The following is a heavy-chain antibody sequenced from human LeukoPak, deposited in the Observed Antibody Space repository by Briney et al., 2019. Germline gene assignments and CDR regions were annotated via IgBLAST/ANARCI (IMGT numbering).Heavy chain of an antibody. CDR2: FDPEDGET. Sequence: GASVKVSCKVSGYTLTELSMHWVRQAPGKGLEWMGGFDPEDGETIYAQKFQGRVTITADESTSTAYMELSSLRSEDTAVYYGARGVGARVWYFDYWGQGTLVTVSS. V-gene: IGHV1-24*01. CDR1: GYTLTELS. D-gene: IGHD1-26*01. J-gene: IGHJ4*02. CDR3: ARGVGARVWYFDY.